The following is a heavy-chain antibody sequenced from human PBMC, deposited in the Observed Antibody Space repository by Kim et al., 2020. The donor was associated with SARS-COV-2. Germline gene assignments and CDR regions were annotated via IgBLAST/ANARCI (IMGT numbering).Heavy chain of an antibody. CDR2: INHSGST. V-gene: IGHV4-34*01. CDR3: ASDLPLLWGISSGMDV. D-gene: IGHD3-10*01. CDR1: GGSFSGYY. Sequence: SETLSLTCAVYGGSFSGYYWSWIRQPPGKGLEWIGEINHSGSTNYNPSLKSRVTISVDTSKNQFSLKLSSVTAADTAVYYCASDLPLLWGISSGMDVWGQGTTVTVSS. J-gene: IGHJ6*02.